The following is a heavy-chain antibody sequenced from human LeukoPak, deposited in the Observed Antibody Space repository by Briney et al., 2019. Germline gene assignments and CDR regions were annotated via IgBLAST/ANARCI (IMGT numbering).Heavy chain of an antibody. CDR1: GFTFSSYD. CDR3: ARGRKYFGGSLYYFDY. Sequence: GGSLRLSCAASGFTFSSYDMHWVRQATGKGLEWVSAIGTAGDTCYPGSVKGRFTISRENAKNSLYLQMNSLRAGGTAVYYCARGRKYFGGSLYYFDYWGQGTLVTVSS. D-gene: IGHD2-21*01. CDR2: IGTAGDT. V-gene: IGHV3-13*01. J-gene: IGHJ4*02.